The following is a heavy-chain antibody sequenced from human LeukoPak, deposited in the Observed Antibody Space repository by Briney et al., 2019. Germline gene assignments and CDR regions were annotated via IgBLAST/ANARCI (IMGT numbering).Heavy chain of an antibody. V-gene: IGHV1-69*01. CDR3: ARDREQQLPKAGGYYYYYYMDV. D-gene: IGHD6-13*01. J-gene: IGHJ6*03. CDR1: GGTFSSYA. Sequence: SVKVSCKASGGTFSSYAISWVRQAPGQGLEWMGGFIPIFGTANYAQKFQGRVTITADESTSTAYMELSSLRSEDTAVYYCARDREQQLPKAGGYYYYYYMDVWGKGTTVTVSS. CDR2: FIPIFGTA.